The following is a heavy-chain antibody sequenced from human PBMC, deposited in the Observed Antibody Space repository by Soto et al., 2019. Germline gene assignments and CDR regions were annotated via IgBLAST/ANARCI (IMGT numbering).Heavy chain of an antibody. CDR3: AKGHTGYCSGGSCPGGYYYYGMDV. CDR2: ISGSGGST. Sequence: LRLSWAASGFTFSSYAMSWVRQAPGKGLEWVSAISGSGGSTYYADSVKGRFTISRGNSKNTLYLQMNSLRAEDTAVYYCAKGHTGYCSGGSCPGGYYYYGMDVWGQGTTVTVSS. D-gene: IGHD2-15*01. V-gene: IGHV3-23*01. J-gene: IGHJ6*02. CDR1: GFTFSSYA.